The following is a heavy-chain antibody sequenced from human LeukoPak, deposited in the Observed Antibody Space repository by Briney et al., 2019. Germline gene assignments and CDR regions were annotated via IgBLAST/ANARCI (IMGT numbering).Heavy chain of an antibody. CDR1: GGSFSGYY. CDR3: ARERGYCSGGSCYVRYYWFDP. J-gene: IGHJ5*02. V-gene: IGHV4-34*01. Sequence: SETLSLTCAVYGGSFSGYYWSWIRQPPGKGLEWIGEINHSGSTNYNPSLKSRVTISVDTSKNQFSLKLSSVTAADTAVYYCARERGYCSGGSCYVRYYWFDPWGQGTLVTVSS. D-gene: IGHD2-15*01. CDR2: INHSGST.